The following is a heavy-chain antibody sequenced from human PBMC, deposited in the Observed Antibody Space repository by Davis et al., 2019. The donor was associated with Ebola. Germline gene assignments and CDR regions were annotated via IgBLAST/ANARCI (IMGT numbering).Heavy chain of an antibody. J-gene: IGHJ6*04. CDR3: ARGWLRSGLDV. Sequence: HPQTPSLTCAISGDRLPRGGCNWIRQSPSRGLEWLGRTYYSSKWYKDYAVTVKSRITINPDTAKNQFSLHLNSVTPEDTAVYYCARGWLRSGLDVWGKGAAVTVSS. CDR1: GDRLPRGG. CDR2: TYYSSKWYK. V-gene: IGHV6-1*01. D-gene: IGHD5-12*01.